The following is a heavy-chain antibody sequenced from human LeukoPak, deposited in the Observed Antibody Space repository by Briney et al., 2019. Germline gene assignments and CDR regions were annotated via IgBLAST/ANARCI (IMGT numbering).Heavy chain of an antibody. CDR1: GGSISSGGYS. J-gene: IGHJ4*02. CDR3: ARGTYYYDSSGYYFDY. D-gene: IGHD3-22*01. V-gene: IGHV4-30-2*01. CDR2: IYHSGST. Sequence: SETLSLTCTVSGGSISSGGYSWSWIRQPPGKGLEWIGYIYHSGSTYYNPSLKSRVTISVDRSKNQFSLKLSSVTAADTAVYYCARGTYYYDSSGYYFDYWGQGTLVTVSS.